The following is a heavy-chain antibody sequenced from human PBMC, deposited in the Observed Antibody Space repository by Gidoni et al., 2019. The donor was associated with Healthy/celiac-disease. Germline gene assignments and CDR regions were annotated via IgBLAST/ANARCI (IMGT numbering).Heavy chain of an antibody. J-gene: IGHJ6*02. CDR1: GFPFSSYA. D-gene: IGHD3-16*01. CDR3: AKSYYDYVWGRSPYYYGMDV. V-gene: IGHV3-23*01. CDR2: ISGSGGST. Sequence: EVQLLESGGGLVQPGGSLRLSCAASGFPFSSYALSWVRQAPGKGLERVAAISGSGGSTYYADSVKGRFTISRDKSKNTLYLQMNSLRAEDTAVYYCAKSYYDYVWGRSPYYYGMDVWGQGTTVTVSS.